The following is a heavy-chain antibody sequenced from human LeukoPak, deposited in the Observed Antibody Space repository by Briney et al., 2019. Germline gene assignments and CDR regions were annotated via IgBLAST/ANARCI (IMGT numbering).Heavy chain of an antibody. D-gene: IGHD3-22*01. CDR3: ARDQRYDSGIDY. J-gene: IGHJ4*02. CDR1: GFTFDDYA. CDR2: ISWNSGSI. Sequence: GRSLRLSCAASGFTFDDYAMHWVRQAPGKGLEWVSGISWNSGSIGYADSVKGRFTISRDNAKNSLYLQMNSLRDEDTAVYYCARDQRYDSGIDYWGQGTLVTVSS. V-gene: IGHV3-9*01.